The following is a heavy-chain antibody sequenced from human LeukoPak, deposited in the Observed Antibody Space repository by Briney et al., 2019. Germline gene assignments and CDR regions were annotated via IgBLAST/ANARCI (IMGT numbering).Heavy chain of an antibody. CDR2: IYHSGST. CDR1: GGSISSGGYY. J-gene: IGHJ3*02. CDR3: ARDFAGGIVVVPAATSPVDAFDI. Sequence: SETLSLTCTVSGGSISSGGYYWSWIRQPPGKGLEWIGYIYHSGSTYYNPSLKSRVTISVDRSKNQFSLKLSSVTAADTAVYYCARDFAGGIVVVPAATSPVDAFDIWGQGTMVTVSS. D-gene: IGHD2-2*01. V-gene: IGHV4-30-2*01.